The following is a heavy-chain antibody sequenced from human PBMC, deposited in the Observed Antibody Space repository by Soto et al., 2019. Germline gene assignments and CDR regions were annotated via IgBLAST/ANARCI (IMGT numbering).Heavy chain of an antibody. D-gene: IGHD2-2*01. J-gene: IGHJ4*02. CDR1: GGTFSSYT. V-gene: IGHV1-69*02. CDR2: IIPILGIA. Sequence: ASVKVSCKASGGTFSSYTISWVRQAPGQGLEWMGRIIPILGIANYAQKFQGRVTITADKSTSTAYMELSSLRSEDTAVYYCAKEPLLAVVPASKGFDYWGQGTLVTVSS. CDR3: AKEPLLAVVPASKGFDY.